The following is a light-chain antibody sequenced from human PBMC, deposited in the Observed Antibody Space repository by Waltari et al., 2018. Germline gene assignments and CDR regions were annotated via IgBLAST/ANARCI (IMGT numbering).Light chain of an antibody. Sequence: QSVLTQPPSVSGAPGQRVPISCTGSGSHLGAGYDVHWYQQVPRAAPKLLIYGSSSRPLGVPDRFFGSTSGTSASLAITGLQAEDEAVYYCQSYDTTLSVVFGGGTKLTVL. CDR2: GSS. CDR3: QSYDTTLSVV. V-gene: IGLV1-40*01. CDR1: GSHLGAGYD. J-gene: IGLJ3*02.